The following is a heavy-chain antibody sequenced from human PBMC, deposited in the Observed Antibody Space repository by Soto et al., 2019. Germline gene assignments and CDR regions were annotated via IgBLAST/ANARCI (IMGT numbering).Heavy chain of an antibody. CDR2: ISASGGYT. V-gene: IGHV3-23*01. Sequence: GGSLRLSCAASGFTFSSYGMHWVRQAPGKGLEWVSGISASGGYTYYADSVKGRFTISRDNSKNTLYLQVNSLRAEDTAVYFCAKVLSGTCTYYYGMDVWGQGTTVTVSS. D-gene: IGHD3-10*01. CDR3: AKVLSGTCTYYYGMDV. J-gene: IGHJ6*02. CDR1: GFTFSSYG.